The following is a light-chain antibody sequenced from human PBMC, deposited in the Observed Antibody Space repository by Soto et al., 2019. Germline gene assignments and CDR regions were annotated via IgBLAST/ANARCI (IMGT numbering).Light chain of an antibody. V-gene: IGKV1-33*01. Sequence: DIQMTQSPSSLSASVGDRVTITCQASQDVNHYLNWYRQKPGKAPELLIYDSSNLEPGVPSRFSGSGSGTDFTFTITNLQSEDAATYFCQQYHNLPWTFGQGTKVDMK. CDR2: DSS. CDR3: QQYHNLPWT. CDR1: QDVNHY. J-gene: IGKJ1*01.